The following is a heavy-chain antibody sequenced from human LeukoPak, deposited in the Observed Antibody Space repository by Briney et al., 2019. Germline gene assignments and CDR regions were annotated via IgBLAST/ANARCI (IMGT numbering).Heavy chain of an antibody. J-gene: IGHJ4*02. CDR1: GFTLSSYA. CDR3: AKAPVTTCRGAYCYPFDY. Sequence: GGSLRLSCAASGFTLSSYAVSWVRQAPGKGLEWVSAISDSGNTYHADSVKGRFTISRDSSKNTLFLQMNRLRPEDAAVYYCAKAPVTTCRGAYCYPFDYWGQGTLVTVSS. CDR2: ISDSGNT. D-gene: IGHD2-21*01. V-gene: IGHV3-23*01.